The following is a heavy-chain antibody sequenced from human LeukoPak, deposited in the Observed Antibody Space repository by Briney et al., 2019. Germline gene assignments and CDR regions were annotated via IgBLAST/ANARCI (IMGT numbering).Heavy chain of an antibody. D-gene: IGHD3/OR15-3a*01. Sequence: SETLPLTCTVSGGSISSYYWSWIRQPPGKGLEWIGYIYYSGSTNYNPSLKSRVTISVDTSKNQFSLKLSSVTAADTAVYYCARLGLFYYYYGMDVWGQGTTVTVSS. CDR3: ARLGLFYYYYGMDV. CDR2: IYYSGST. J-gene: IGHJ6*02. CDR1: GGSISSYY. V-gene: IGHV4-59*08.